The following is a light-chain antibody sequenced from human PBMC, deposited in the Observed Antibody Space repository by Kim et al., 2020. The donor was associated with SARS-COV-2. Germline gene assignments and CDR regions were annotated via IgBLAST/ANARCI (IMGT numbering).Light chain of an antibody. CDR2: GTH. V-gene: IGLV7-43*01. CDR1: TAAVTSGYH. Sequence: PGWTVTLTCASSTAAVTSGYHPIWFQQKPGQAPRALIYGTHTRHSWTPARFSGSLLGGEAALTLSSVQPEDEAEYYCLLYYGSAWVFGGGTQLTVL. J-gene: IGLJ3*02. CDR3: LLYYGSAWV.